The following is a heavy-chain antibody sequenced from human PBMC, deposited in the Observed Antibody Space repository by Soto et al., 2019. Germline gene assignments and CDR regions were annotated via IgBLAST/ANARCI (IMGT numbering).Heavy chain of an antibody. V-gene: IGHV3-48*02. CDR1: GFTFSSYR. Sequence: EVQLVESGGGLVQPGGSLRLSCAASGFTFSSYRMNWVRQAPGKGLEWVSYISSSSSTIYYADSVKGRFTISRDNAKNSLYLQMNSLIDEDTALYYCASNGGNPDYWGQGTLVTVSS. D-gene: IGHD2-15*01. CDR3: ASNGGNPDY. CDR2: ISSSSSTI. J-gene: IGHJ4*02.